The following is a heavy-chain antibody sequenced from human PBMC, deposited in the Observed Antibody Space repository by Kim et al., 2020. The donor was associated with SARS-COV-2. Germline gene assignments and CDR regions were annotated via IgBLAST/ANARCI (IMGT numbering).Heavy chain of an antibody. CDR2: IYYSGST. V-gene: IGHV4-61*01. CDR3: ARAATGTTYGYYDYYG. CDR1: GGSVSSGSYY. J-gene: IGHJ6*01. Sequence: SETLSLTCTVSGGSVSSGSYYWSWIRQPPGKGLEWIGYIYYSGSTNYNPSLKSRVTISVDTSKNQFSLKLSSVTAADTAVYYCARAATGTTYGYYDYYG. D-gene: IGHD1-7*01.